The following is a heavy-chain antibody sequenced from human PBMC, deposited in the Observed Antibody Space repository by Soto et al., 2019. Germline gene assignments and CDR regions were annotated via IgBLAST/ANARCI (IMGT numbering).Heavy chain of an antibody. Sequence: GGSLRLSCAASGFTFSSYSMNWVRQAPGKGLEWVSVIYSGGSTYYADSVESRFTISRDNSKNTLYLQMNSLRAEDTAVYYCARDRIPTGMDVWGQGTTVTVSS. CDR3: ARDRIPTGMDV. J-gene: IGHJ6*02. V-gene: IGHV3-66*01. CDR1: GFTFSSYS. CDR2: IYSGGST.